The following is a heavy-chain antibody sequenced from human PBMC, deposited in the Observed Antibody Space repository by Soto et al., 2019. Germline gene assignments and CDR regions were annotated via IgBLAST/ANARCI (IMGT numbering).Heavy chain of an antibody. CDR1: GYTFTDYG. CDR2: MTAVNGNT. CDR3: ARISQRDFCIGYYYIVDY. D-gene: IGHD3-3*01. Sequence: QVHLVQSGAEVEKPGASVKVSCKASGYTFTDYGISWVRQAPGPGLQWMGCMTAVNGNTKYAQQFQGRVTMTADTSTSTAYMELRSLESYDTAVYYCARISQRDFCIGYYYIVDYWGQGTLVTVSS. V-gene: IGHV1-18*01. J-gene: IGHJ4*02.